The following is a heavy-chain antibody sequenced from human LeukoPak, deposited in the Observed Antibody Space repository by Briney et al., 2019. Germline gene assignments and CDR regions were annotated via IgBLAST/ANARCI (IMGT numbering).Heavy chain of an antibody. J-gene: IGHJ5*02. V-gene: IGHV3-9*01. CDR2: ISWNSGSI. D-gene: IGHD5-18*01. Sequence: PGGSLRLPCAASGFTFDDYAMRWVRQAPGKGLEWVSGISWNSGSIGYADSVKGRFTISRDNAKNSLYLQMNSLRAEDTALYYCAKSPAGYSYGSWFDPWGQGTLVTVSS. CDR3: AKSPAGYSYGSWFDP. CDR1: GFTFDDYA.